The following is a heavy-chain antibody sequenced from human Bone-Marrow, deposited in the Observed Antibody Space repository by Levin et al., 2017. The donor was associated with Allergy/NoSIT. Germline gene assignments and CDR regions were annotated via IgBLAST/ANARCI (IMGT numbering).Heavy chain of an antibody. J-gene: IGHJ4*02. CDR3: ARDGGLIDY. D-gene: IGHD3-16*01. V-gene: IGHV3-11*01. CDR2: ISKDSYRK. CDR1: GFIFGDYY. Sequence: GGSLRLSCETSGFIFGDYYISWLRQAPGKGLEWVAYISKDSYRKYYADSVRGRFTISRDNSKNSLYLQISSLTAADTAVYYCARDGGLIDYWGQGTLVTVSA.